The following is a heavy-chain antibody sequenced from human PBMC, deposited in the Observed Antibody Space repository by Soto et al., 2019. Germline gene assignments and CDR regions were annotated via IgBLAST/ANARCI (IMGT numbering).Heavy chain of an antibody. CDR1: GYNFSNYG. J-gene: IGHJ4*02. CDR2: IDPRGSKS. CDR3: ARNRGGTSLEGLDY. Sequence: PGESLKISCKGSGYNFSNYGISWVRQTPGKGLEWMGRIDPRGSKSNFRPSFQGHVTTSADKSITTAYLQWSSLKASDTAMYYCARNRGGTSLEGLDYWGQGTLVTVYS. V-gene: IGHV5-10-1*01. D-gene: IGHD3-10*01.